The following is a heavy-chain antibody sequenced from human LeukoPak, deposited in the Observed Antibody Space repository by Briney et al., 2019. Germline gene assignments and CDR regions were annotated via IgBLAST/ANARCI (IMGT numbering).Heavy chain of an antibody. D-gene: IGHD1-14*01. Sequence: MGIINPSGGSTSYAQKFQGTVTMTRDTSTSTVYMELSSLRSEDTAVYYCARAEPNGIDPWGQGTLVTVSS. CDR2: INPSGGST. CDR3: ARAEPNGIDP. V-gene: IGHV1-46*01. J-gene: IGHJ5*02.